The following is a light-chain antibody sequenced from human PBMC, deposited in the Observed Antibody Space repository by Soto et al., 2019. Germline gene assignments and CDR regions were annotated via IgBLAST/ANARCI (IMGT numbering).Light chain of an antibody. CDR3: QQYESFPRT. J-gene: IGKJ1*01. V-gene: IGKV1-5*03. CDR1: QSIENW. Sequence: DIQMTQSPSTLSASVGDRVTITCRASQSIENWLAWYQQKPGKAPKLFILKASTLEIGVPSRFSGSGSGTECTVSFSSLQPDDFATYFCQQYESFPRTFGQGTKVENK. CDR2: KAS.